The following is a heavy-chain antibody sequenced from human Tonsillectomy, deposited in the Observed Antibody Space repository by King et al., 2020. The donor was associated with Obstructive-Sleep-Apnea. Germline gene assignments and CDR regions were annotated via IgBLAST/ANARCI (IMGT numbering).Heavy chain of an antibody. Sequence: VQLPQWGAGLLKPSETLSLTCAVYGGSFSGYYWSWIRQPPGKGLEWIGEINHSGSTNYNPSLKSRVTISVDTSKNQFSLKLSSVTAADTAVYYCARDKGDMAARRCCMDVWGQGTTVTVSS. D-gene: IGHD6-6*01. J-gene: IGHJ6*02. CDR3: ARDKGDMAARRCCMDV. V-gene: IGHV4-34*01. CDR2: INHSGST. CDR1: GGSFSGYY.